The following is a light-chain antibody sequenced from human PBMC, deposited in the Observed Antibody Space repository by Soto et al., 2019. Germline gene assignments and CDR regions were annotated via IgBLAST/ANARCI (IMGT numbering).Light chain of an antibody. CDR2: DVS. CDR1: QSVRSSC. Sequence: EIVLTQSPGTLSLSPGERATLSCSASQSVRSSCFAWYQQNPGQAPRPLIYDVSIRATGTQDRFSGSGSGTDFTLTINRLDSEDFTMFSCQQYEYSVLYTFGQGTKLEI. J-gene: IGKJ2*01. CDR3: QQYEYSVLYT. V-gene: IGKV3-20*01.